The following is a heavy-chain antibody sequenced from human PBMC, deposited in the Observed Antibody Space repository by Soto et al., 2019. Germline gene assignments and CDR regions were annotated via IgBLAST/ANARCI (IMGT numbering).Heavy chain of an antibody. CDR1: SGSISSSNW. CDR3: ARDDRSGYESRGFDP. J-gene: IGHJ5*02. CDR2: IYHSGST. V-gene: IGHV4-4*02. Sequence: GTLSLTCAVSSGSISSSNWWSWVRQPPGKGLEWIGEIYHSGSTNYNPSLKSRVTISVDKSKNQFSLKLSSVTAADTAVYYCARDDRSGYESRGFDPWGQGTLVTVSS. D-gene: IGHD5-12*01.